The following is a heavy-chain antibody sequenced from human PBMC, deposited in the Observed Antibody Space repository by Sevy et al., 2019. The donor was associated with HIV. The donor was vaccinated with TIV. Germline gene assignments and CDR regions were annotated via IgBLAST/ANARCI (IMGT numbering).Heavy chain of an antibody. V-gene: IGHV3-7*01. Sequence: GGSLRLSCAASGFSFSRYWMSWVRQAPGKGLEWVATMKQDGSEEDYVDSVKGRFTISRDNAKNSLFLQMNSLRAEDTAVYYCVREGLGGYSYSLDYWGHGTLVTVSS. CDR1: GFSFSRYW. D-gene: IGHD5-18*01. CDR2: MKQDGSEE. J-gene: IGHJ4*01. CDR3: VREGLGGYSYSLDY.